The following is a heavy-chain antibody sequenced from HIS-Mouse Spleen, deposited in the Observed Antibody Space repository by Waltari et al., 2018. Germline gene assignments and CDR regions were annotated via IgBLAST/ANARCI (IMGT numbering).Heavy chain of an antibody. J-gene: IGHJ4*02. V-gene: IGHV3-7*01. CDR3: ARDGGTGDFDY. Sequence: EVQLVESGGGLVQPGGSLRLSCAASGFTFRSYGMSWVRQAPGKGLEWVANIKQDGSEKYYVDSVKGRFTISRDNAKNSLYLQMNSLRAEDTAVYYCARDGGTGDFDYWGQGTLVTVSS. CDR2: IKQDGSEK. CDR1: GFTFRSYG. D-gene: IGHD7-27*01.